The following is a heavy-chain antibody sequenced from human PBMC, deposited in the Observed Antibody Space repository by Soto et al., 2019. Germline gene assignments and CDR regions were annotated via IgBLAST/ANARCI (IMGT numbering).Heavy chain of an antibody. CDR3: ATALVRFGELLFDY. D-gene: IGHD3-10*01. J-gene: IGHJ4*02. Sequence: QVQLQESGPGLVKPSETLSLTCTVSGGSISSYYWSWIRQPPGKGLEWIGYIYYSGSTNYNPSLKSRVTISVDTSKNQFSLTLSSVTAADTAVYYCATALVRFGELLFDYWGQGTLVTVSS. CDR2: IYYSGST. V-gene: IGHV4-59*01. CDR1: GGSISSYY.